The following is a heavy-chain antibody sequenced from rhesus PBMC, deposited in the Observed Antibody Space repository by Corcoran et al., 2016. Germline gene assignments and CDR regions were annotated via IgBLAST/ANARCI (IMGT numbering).Heavy chain of an antibody. Sequence: QVQLQQWGEGLVKPSETLSLTCAVYGGSISGYYYWSWIRQPPGKGLEWIGYIYGNSASTNSNPALKNRVTISKDTSKNQFSLKLSSVTAADTAVYYCARSGIQLQYFDYWGQGVLVTVSS. V-gene: IGHV4-73*01. CDR1: GGSISGYYY. J-gene: IGHJ4*01. D-gene: IGHD5-12*01. CDR2: IYGNSAST. CDR3: ARSGIQLQYFDY.